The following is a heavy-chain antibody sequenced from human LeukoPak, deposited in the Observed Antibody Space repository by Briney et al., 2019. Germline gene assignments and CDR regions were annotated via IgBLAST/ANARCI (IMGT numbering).Heavy chain of an antibody. V-gene: IGHV3-33*01. CDR1: GFSLSNYG. CDR3: ARGRPSIVGAGYYYYYYMDV. CDR2: LLYDGNTK. D-gene: IGHD1-26*01. J-gene: IGHJ6*03. Sequence: RPGGSLRLSCAASGFSLSNYGMHWVRQAPGKGLEWVAALLYDGNTKHYADSVKGRFTISRDISKNTFYLQMNSLTAEDTAVYYCARGRPSIVGAGYYYYYYMDVWGKGTTVTVSS.